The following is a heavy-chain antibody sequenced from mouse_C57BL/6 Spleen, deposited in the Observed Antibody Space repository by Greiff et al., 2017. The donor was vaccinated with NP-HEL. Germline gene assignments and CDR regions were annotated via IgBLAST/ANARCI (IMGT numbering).Heavy chain of an antibody. CDR1: GYTFTSYW. J-gene: IGHJ3*01. V-gene: IGHV1-50*01. CDR3: ARGDYYGSSCWFAY. Sequence: QVQLQQSGAELVKPGASVKLSCKASGYTFTSYWMQWVKQRPGQGLEWIGEIDPSDSYTNYNQKFKGKATLTVDTSSSTAYMQLSSLTSEDSAVYYCARGDYYGSSCWFAYWGQGTLVTVSA. D-gene: IGHD1-1*01. CDR2: IDPSDSYT.